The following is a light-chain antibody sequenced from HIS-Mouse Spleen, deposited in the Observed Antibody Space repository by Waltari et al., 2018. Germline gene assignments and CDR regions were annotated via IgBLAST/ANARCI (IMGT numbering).Light chain of an antibody. J-gene: IGLJ2*01. CDR3: CSYAGSSTFEV. V-gene: IGLV2-23*03. CDR1: SSDVGSYNL. CDR2: EGS. Sequence: QSALTQPASVSGSPGQSLTIPCTGTSSDVGSYNLVSCYQQHPGKAPKLMIYEGSKRPSGVSNRFSGSKSGNTASLTISGLQAEDEADYYCCSYAGSSTFEVFGGGTKLTVL.